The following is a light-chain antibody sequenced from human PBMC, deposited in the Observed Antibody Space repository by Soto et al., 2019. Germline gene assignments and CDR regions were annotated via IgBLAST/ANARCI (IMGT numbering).Light chain of an antibody. CDR1: QGISSY. CDR3: QQLKSYPFT. J-gene: IGKJ4*01. CDR2: AAS. Sequence: IQLTQSPSSLSASVGDRVTITCRASQGISSYLAWYQQKPGKAPKVLISAASTLHSRAPSRFSGSGYGTDITPTISSLQPEDFATYDCQQLKSYPFTFGGGTKMEIK. V-gene: IGKV1-9*01.